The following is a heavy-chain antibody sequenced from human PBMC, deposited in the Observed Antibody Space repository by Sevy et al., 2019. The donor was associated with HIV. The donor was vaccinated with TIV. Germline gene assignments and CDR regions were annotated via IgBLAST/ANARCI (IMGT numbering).Heavy chain of an antibody. Sequence: GGSVRLSCAASGFTFTGSAMHWVRQASGKGLEWVGRIRGKPNNYATAYAASVKGRFTISRDDSDSTAYLQINNLKTEDTALYYCTRLTGDPGWYFDLWGRGTLVTVSS. CDR1: GFTFTGSA. CDR2: IRGKPNNYAT. V-gene: IGHV3-73*01. D-gene: IGHD7-27*01. J-gene: IGHJ2*01. CDR3: TRLTGDPGWYFDL.